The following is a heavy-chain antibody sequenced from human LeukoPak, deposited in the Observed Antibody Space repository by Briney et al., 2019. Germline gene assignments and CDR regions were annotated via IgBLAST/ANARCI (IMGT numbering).Heavy chain of an antibody. CDR3: TTGPDTAMDTFDY. CDR2: IKSKTDGGTT. Sequence: PGGSLRLSCAASGFTFSNAWMSWVRQAPGKGLEWVGRIKSKTDGGTTDYAAPVKGRFTISRVDSKNTLYLQMNSLKTEDTAVYYCTTGPDTAMDTFDYWGQGTLVTVSS. V-gene: IGHV3-15*01. D-gene: IGHD5-18*01. CDR1: GFTFSNAW. J-gene: IGHJ4*02.